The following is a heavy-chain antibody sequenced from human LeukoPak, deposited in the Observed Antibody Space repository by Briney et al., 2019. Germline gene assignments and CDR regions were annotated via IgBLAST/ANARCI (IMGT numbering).Heavy chain of an antibody. CDR2: MNPNSGNT. V-gene: IGHV1-8*01. CDR1: GYTFTSYD. Sequence: ASVKVSCKASGYTFTSYDINWVRQATGQGLEWMGWMNPNSGNTGYAQKFQGRVTMTRNTSISTAYMELSSLRAEDTAVYYCARDRTVAGYFDYWGQGTLVTVSS. CDR3: ARDRTVAGYFDY. D-gene: IGHD6-19*01. J-gene: IGHJ4*02.